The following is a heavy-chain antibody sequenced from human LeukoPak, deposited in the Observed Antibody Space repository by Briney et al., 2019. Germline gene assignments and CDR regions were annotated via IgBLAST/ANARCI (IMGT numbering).Heavy chain of an antibody. CDR1: GFTFSSYA. CDR3: AKGYYYDISGYYFRSDAFDI. Sequence: PGGSLRLSCAASGFTFSSYAMSWVRQAPGKGLEWVSAISGSGGSTYYADSVKGRFTISRDNSKNTLYLQMNSLRAEDTAVYYCAKGYYYDISGYYFRSDAFDIWGQGTMVTVSS. V-gene: IGHV3-23*01. J-gene: IGHJ3*02. CDR2: ISGSGGST. D-gene: IGHD3-22*01.